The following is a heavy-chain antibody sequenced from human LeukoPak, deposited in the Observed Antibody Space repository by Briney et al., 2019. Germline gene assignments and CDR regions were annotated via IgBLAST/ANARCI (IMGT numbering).Heavy chain of an antibody. CDR1: SGSISSGAYY. Sequence: SETLSLTCTVSSGSISSGAYYWSWIRQPPGKGLEWIGYIYYSGSTNYNPSLKSRVTISVDTSKNQFSLKLSSVTAADTAVYYCARFSRERLPDYWGQGTLVTVSS. CDR2: IYYSGST. J-gene: IGHJ4*02. CDR3: ARFSRERLPDY. V-gene: IGHV4-61*08.